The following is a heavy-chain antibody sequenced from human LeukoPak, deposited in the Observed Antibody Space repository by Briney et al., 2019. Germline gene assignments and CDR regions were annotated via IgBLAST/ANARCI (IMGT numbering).Heavy chain of an antibody. CDR2: INPNSGGT. V-gene: IGHV1-2*02. CDR1: GYTFTGYY. D-gene: IGHD3-10*01. CDR3: ASTRITMVRGVIQDYGMDV. Sequence: GASVKASCKASGYTFTGYYMHWVRQAPGQGLEWMGWINPNSGGTNYAQKFQGRVTMTRDTSISTAYMELSRLRSDDTAVYYCASTRITMVRGVIQDYGMDVWGQGTTVTVSS. J-gene: IGHJ6*02.